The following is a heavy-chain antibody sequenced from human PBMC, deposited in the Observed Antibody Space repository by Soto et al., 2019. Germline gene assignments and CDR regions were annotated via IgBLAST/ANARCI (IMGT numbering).Heavy chain of an antibody. D-gene: IGHD3-22*01. CDR1: GFTFSSYA. CDR3: VEAAAGYYYDSSHYSSNLPYWNV. CDR2: ISSNGGST. J-gene: IGHJ6*02. Sequence: GGSQRLSCSACGFTFSSYAMHWVRQAPVKXLEYVSAISSNGGSTYYADSVKGRFTISRDNSTNTLYLQMSSLRAEDTAVYYCVEAAAGYYYDSSHYSSNLPYWNVWGQGTTVTVSS. V-gene: IGHV3-64D*06.